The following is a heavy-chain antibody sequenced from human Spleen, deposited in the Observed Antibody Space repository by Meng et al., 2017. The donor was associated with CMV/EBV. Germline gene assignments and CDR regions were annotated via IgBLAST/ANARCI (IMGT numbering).Heavy chain of an antibody. Sequence: LRLSCAISGDSVSSNIAAWNWIRQSPSRGLEWLGRTYYRSKWYIDYAPSLKGRVAINPDTSTNQFSLQLKSVTPEDTAVYYCVRSLYLRGVDVWGQGTTVTVSS. V-gene: IGHV6-1*01. CDR1: GDSVSSNIAA. CDR2: TYYRSKWYI. J-gene: IGHJ6*02. D-gene: IGHD2-2*02. CDR3: VRSLYLRGVDV.